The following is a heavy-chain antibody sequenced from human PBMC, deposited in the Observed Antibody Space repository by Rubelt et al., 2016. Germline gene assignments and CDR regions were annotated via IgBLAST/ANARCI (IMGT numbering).Heavy chain of an antibody. Sequence: QVQLQQWGAGLLKPSETLSLTCAVYGGSFSGYYWSWIRQPPGKGLEWIGYIYYSGSTNYNPSLKSRVPVSGDTSKNQFSLKLVSVTAADTAVYYCARGYSPNWFDPWGQGTLVTVSS. CDR2: IYYSGST. CDR1: GGSFSGYY. CDR3: ARGYSPNWFDP. V-gene: IGHV4-34*11. D-gene: IGHD4-11*01. J-gene: IGHJ5*02.